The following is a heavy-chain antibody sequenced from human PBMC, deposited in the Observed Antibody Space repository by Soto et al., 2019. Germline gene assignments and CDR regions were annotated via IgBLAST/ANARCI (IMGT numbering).Heavy chain of an antibody. Sequence: QVQLVESGGGVVQPGRSLRLSCAASGFTFSSYGMHWVRQAPGKGLEWVAVISYDGSNKYYADSVKGRFTISRDNSKNTLYLQMNSLRAEDTAVYYCANDDFWSGTYYYYGMDVCGQGTTVTVSS. CDR3: ANDDFWSGTYYYYGMDV. CDR1: GFTFSSYG. J-gene: IGHJ6*02. CDR2: ISYDGSNK. V-gene: IGHV3-30*18. D-gene: IGHD3-3*01.